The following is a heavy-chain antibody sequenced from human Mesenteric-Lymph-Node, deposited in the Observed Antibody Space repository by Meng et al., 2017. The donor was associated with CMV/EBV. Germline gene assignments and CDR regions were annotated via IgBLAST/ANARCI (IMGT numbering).Heavy chain of an antibody. D-gene: IGHD3-9*01. V-gene: IGHV4-31*02. CDR2: IFHTGST. CDR1: GGPINSGDYY. CDR3: ARDHSTGYAGGYDP. J-gene: IGHJ5*02. Sequence: SGGPINSGDYYYSWIRQFPGEGLEWIGYIFHTGSTYYKPSLKSRVTISVDTSKNQISLKLSSVTAADTAVYYCARDHSTGYAGGYDPWGQGTLVTVSS.